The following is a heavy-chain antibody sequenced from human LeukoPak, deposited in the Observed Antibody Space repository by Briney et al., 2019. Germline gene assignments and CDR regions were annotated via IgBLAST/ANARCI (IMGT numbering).Heavy chain of an antibody. CDR2: ISYDGSNK. J-gene: IGHJ4*02. Sequence: GGSLRLSCAASGFTFSSYGMHWVRQAPGKGLEWVAVISYDGSNKYYADSVKGRFTISRDNSKNTLYLQINSLRAEDTAVYYCAKGRLNFDYWGQGTLVTVSS. D-gene: IGHD3-22*01. V-gene: IGHV3-30*18. CDR3: AKGRLNFDY. CDR1: GFTFSSYG.